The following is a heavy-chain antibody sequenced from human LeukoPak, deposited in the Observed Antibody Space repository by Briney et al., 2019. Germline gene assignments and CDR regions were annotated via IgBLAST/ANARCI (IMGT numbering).Heavy chain of an antibody. CDR3: ARAQGWKAGDWFDP. D-gene: IGHD1-1*01. Sequence: GGSLRLSCAASGFTFSSYSMNWVRQAPGKGLEWVSYISSSSSTIYYADSVKGRFTISRENANNSLYLQMNSLRAEDTAVYYCARAQGWKAGDWFDPWGQGTLVTVSS. CDR1: GFTFSSYS. J-gene: IGHJ5*02. CDR2: ISSSSSTI. V-gene: IGHV3-48*01.